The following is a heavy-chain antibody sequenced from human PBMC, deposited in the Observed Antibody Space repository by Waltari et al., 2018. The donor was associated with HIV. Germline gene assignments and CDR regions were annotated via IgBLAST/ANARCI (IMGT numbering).Heavy chain of an antibody. V-gene: IGHV3-15*01. CDR3: TTVGGGTRDY. D-gene: IGHD3-16*01. Sequence: EVLLVESGGGLGKPGGSLRLSCAASGFTFRAAWMSWVSQAPGKGLEWVGRIKSNTDGGTTDYAAPVKGRFTISRDDSKTTLYLEMNSLKTEDTAVYYCTTVGGGTRDYWGQGTLTTVSS. CDR2: IKSNTDGGTT. J-gene: IGHJ4*02. CDR1: GFTFRAAW.